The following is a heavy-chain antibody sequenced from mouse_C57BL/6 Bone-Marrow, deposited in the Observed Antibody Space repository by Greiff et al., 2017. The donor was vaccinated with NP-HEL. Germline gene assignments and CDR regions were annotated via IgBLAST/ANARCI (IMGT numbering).Heavy chain of an antibody. CDR1: GFTFSDYG. CDR2: ISSGSSTI. V-gene: IGHV5-17*01. J-gene: IGHJ4*01. Sequence: DVHLVESGGGLVKPGGSLKLSCAASGFTFSDYGMHWVRQAPEKGLEWVAYISSGSSTIYYADTVKGRFTISRDNAKNTLFLQMTSLRSEDTAMYYCATSFTTVVEGVDYWGQGTSVTVSS. CDR3: ATSFTTVVEGVDY. D-gene: IGHD1-1*01.